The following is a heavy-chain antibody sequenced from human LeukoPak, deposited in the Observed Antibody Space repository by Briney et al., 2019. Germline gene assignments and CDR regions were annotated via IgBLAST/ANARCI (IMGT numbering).Heavy chain of an antibody. CDR1: GYTFTSYG. CDR3: ARGLWFGESLSH. D-gene: IGHD3-10*01. Sequence: GASVKVSCKASGYTFTSYGISWVRQAPGQGLEWMGWISAYNGNTNYAQKLQGRGTMTTDTCTSTAYMELRSRVSDDTAVYYCARGLWFGESLSHWGQGTLVPVSS. J-gene: IGHJ4*02. CDR2: ISAYNGNT. V-gene: IGHV1-18*01.